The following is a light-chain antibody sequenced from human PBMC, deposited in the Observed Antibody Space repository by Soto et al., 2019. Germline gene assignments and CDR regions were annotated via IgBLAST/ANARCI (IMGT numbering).Light chain of an antibody. CDR2: KAS. J-gene: IGKJ2*01. CDR3: QEYNSYSYT. CDR1: QSISSW. Sequence: DIQMTQSPSTLSASVGDRVTITCRASQSISSWLAWYQQKPGKAPKLLIYKASSLESGVPSRFSGRGSLTDFTLTISTLQPDDVAPYYCQEYNSYSYTFGKGNKLEIK. V-gene: IGKV1-5*03.